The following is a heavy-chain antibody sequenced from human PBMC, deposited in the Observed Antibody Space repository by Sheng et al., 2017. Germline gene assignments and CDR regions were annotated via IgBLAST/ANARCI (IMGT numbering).Heavy chain of an antibody. J-gene: IGHJ4*02. CDR3: AKTRVGAMIEY. Sequence: EVQLLESGGGLVQPGGSLRLSCTASGFTFSSYAMSWVRQAPGKGLEWVSSISSSGGSTYWADSVKGRFTISRDDSKNTLYLQMNSLRAEDTAVYYCAKTRVGAMIEYWGQGTLITVSS. D-gene: IGHD1-26*01. CDR1: GFTFSSYA. CDR2: ISSSGGST. V-gene: IGHV3-23*01.